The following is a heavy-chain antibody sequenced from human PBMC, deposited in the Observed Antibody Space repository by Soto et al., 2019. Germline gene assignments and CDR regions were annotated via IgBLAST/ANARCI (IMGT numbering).Heavy chain of an antibody. D-gene: IGHD2-2*01. CDR2: ISSSGSTI. J-gene: IGHJ4*02. Sequence: QVQLVESGGGLVKPGGSLRLSCAASGFTFSDYYMSWIRQAPGTGLEWVSYISSSGSTIYYADSVKGRFTIPSDNSKKSVELQMNSLIADDTAVYYCARVSFVVPAAIVYWGQVTLVTV. CDR1: GFTFSDYY. V-gene: IGHV3-11*01. CDR3: ARVSFVVPAAIVY.